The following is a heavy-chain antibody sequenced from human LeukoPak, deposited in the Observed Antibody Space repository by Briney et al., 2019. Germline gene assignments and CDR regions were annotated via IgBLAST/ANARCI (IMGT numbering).Heavy chain of an antibody. CDR2: ISFDGNDK. Sequence: GGSLRLSCAASGFTFNRYGMHWVRQAPGKGLEWAAYISFDGNDKYYADSVKGRFTISRDKSKNILFLQMKTLRVEDTAVYYCAKALEYYGSGDPFDMWGQGTMVTVSS. CDR1: GFTFNRYG. D-gene: IGHD3-10*01. J-gene: IGHJ3*02. CDR3: AKALEYYGSGDPFDM. V-gene: IGHV3-30*02.